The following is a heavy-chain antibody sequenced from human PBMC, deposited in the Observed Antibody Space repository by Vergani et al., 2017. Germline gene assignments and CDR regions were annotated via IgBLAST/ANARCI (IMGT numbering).Heavy chain of an antibody. Sequence: QLQLQESGPGLVKPSETLSPTCTVSGGPISSSRYYWGWLRQPPGKGLGWIGYIYTGGSTNYNPSLKSRVPISVDTSKNQCSLKLSSVPAADTAVYYCARIYDFWSGYQYYYYGMDVWGQGTTVTVSS. D-gene: IGHD3-3*01. CDR1: GGPISSSRYY. CDR3: ARIYDFWSGYQYYYYGMDV. J-gene: IGHJ6*02. V-gene: IGHV4-61*05. CDR2: IYTGGST.